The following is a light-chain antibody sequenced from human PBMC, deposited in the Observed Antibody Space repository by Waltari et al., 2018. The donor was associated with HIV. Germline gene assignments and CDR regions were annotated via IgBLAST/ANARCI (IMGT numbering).Light chain of an antibody. CDR3: QQYYSTPPT. CDR2: WAS. CDR1: QSVLYSSNNKNY. Sequence: DIVMTQSPDSLAVSLGERATINCKSSQSVLYSSNNKNYLAWYQQKPGQPPKLLIYWASTREAGVPDRVSGSGSGTDCTLTTSSLQAEDVAVYYCQQYYSTPPTFGQGTKLEIK. V-gene: IGKV4-1*01. J-gene: IGKJ2*01.